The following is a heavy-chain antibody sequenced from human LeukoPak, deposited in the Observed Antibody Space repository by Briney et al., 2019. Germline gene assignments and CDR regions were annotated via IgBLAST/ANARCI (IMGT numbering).Heavy chain of an antibody. J-gene: IGHJ3*02. V-gene: IGHV4-39*07. Sequence: PSETLSLTCAVSGGSISSSTYSWSWIRQPPGKGLEWIGEINHSGSTNYNPSLKSRITISVDTSKNQFSLKLSSVTAADTAVYYCARGDSFLEWFPFDIWGQGTMVTASS. CDR1: GGSISSSTYS. D-gene: IGHD3-3*01. CDR3: ARGDSFLEWFPFDI. CDR2: INHSGST.